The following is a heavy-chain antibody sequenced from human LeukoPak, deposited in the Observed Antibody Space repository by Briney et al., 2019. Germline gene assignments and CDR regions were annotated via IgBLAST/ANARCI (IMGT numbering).Heavy chain of an antibody. CDR3: ARVVPNYYDSSGYYYEDY. CDR1: GYTFTGYY. J-gene: IGHJ4*02. Sequence: ASVKVCCKASGYTFTGYYMHWVPQAPGQGLEWMGWINPNSGGTNYAQKFQGRVTMTRDTSISTAYMELSRLRSDDTAVYYCARVVPNYYDSSGYYYEDYWGQGTLVTVSS. D-gene: IGHD3-22*01. CDR2: INPNSGGT. V-gene: IGHV1-2*02.